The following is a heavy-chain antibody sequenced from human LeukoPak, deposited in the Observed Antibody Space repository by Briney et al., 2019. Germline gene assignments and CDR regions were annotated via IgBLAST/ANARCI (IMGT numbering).Heavy chain of an antibody. V-gene: IGHV4-59*08. J-gene: IGHJ3*02. CDR1: GGSISSYY. CDR2: IHYSGST. Sequence: SETLSLTCTVSGGSISSYYWSWIRQPPGKGLEWIGYIHYSGSTNYNPSLKSRVTISVDTSKNQFSLKLSSVTAADTAVYYCGRHAVVAGRGAFDIWGQGAMVTVSS. CDR3: GRHAVVAGRGAFDI. D-gene: IGHD6-19*01.